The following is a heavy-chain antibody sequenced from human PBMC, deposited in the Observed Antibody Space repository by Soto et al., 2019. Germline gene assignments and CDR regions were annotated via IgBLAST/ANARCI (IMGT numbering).Heavy chain of an antibody. V-gene: IGHV3-23*01. CDR3: AKDLPLGSGYSFSENH. Sequence: EVQLLESGGGFVKPGGSLRLSCEGSGFIFSSHAMSWVRQAPGKGLEWVSSVSGSGASVHLPDFLKGRFSSSRDNSKNTVYPELNNLRVDDTAVYYCAKDLPLGSGYSFSENHWGQGTLVTVSS. J-gene: IGHJ5*02. CDR2: VSGSGASV. D-gene: IGHD3-3*01. CDR1: GFIFSSHA.